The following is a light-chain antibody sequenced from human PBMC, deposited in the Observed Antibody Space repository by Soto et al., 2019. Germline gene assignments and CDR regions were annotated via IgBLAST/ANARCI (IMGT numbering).Light chain of an antibody. Sequence: DIQMTQSPSSLSASVGDRVTITCRASQNINSYLNWYQQKPGKAPQLLIYAASNLQSGVPSRFSGSESGTDFTLTISNLQPEDFATYYCQQTYDPPRTFGQGTKVEIK. V-gene: IGKV1-39*01. CDR3: QQTYDPPRT. CDR1: QNINSY. CDR2: AAS. J-gene: IGKJ1*01.